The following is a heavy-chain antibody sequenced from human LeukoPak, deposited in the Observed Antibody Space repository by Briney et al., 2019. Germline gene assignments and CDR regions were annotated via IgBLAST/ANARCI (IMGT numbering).Heavy chain of an antibody. J-gene: IGHJ4*02. V-gene: IGHV3-30*18. CDR2: ISYDGSNK. Sequence: GRSLRLSCAASGFTFSRYGMHWVRQAPGKGLEWVAVISYDGSNKYYADSVKGRFTISRDNSKNTVYLQINSLRAEDTAVYYCAKTEAAAGNPYLDYWGQGTLVTVSS. CDR1: GFTFSRYG. D-gene: IGHD6-13*01. CDR3: AKTEAAAGNPYLDY.